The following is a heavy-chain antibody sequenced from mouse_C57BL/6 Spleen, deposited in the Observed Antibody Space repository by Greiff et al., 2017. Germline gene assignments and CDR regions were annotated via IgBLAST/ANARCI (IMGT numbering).Heavy chain of an antibody. D-gene: IGHD2-1*01. Sequence: QVTLKVSGPGILQSSQTLSLTCSFSGFSLSTSGMGVSWIRQPSGKGLEWLAHIYWDDAKRYNPSLKRRLTISKDTSRNHVFLKITSVDTADTATSYCDRRIYYGNYVHFDVWGTGTTVTVSS. V-gene: IGHV8-12*01. CDR2: IYWDDAK. J-gene: IGHJ1*03. CDR1: GFSLSTSGMG. CDR3: DRRIYYGNYVHFDV.